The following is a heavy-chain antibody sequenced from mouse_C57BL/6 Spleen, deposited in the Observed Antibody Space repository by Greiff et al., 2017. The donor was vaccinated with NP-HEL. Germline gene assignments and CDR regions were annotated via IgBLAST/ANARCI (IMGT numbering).Heavy chain of an antibody. J-gene: IGHJ3*01. CDR1: GYSITSGYY. CDR2: ISYDGSN. V-gene: IGHV3-6*01. Sequence: ESGPGLVKPSQSLSLTCSVTGYSITSGYYWNWIRQFPGNKLEWMGYISYDGSNNYNPSLKNRISITRDTSKNQFFLKLNSVTTEDTATYYCARDGGLRLGFAYWGQGTLVTVSA. D-gene: IGHD2-4*01. CDR3: ARDGGLRLGFAY.